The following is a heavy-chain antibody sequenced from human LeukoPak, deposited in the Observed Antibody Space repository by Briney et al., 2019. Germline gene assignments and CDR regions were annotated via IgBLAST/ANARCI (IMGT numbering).Heavy chain of an antibody. V-gene: IGHV1-2*02. CDR3: ARAMVRGVITWFTSSGGYYYGMDV. Sequence: ASVKVSCKASGYTFTGYYMHWVRQAPGQGLEWMGWINPNSGGTNYAQKFQGRVTMTRDTSISTAYMELSRLRYDDTAVYYCARAMVRGVITWFTSSGGYYYGMDVWGQGTTVTVSS. CDR2: INPNSGGT. J-gene: IGHJ6*02. D-gene: IGHD3-10*01. CDR1: GYTFTGYY.